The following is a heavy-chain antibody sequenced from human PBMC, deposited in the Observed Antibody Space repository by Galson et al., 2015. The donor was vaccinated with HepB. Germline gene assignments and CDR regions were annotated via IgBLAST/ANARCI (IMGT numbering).Heavy chain of an antibody. J-gene: IGHJ2*01. CDR2: ISTTGTTI. Sequence: LRLSCAASGFTFSSYTINWVRQAPGKKMEWVSYISTTGTTIYYADSVKGRFTISRDNAENSVFLQMDSLRDEDTAVYYCVRVAVDTTIFRGYWYFDLWGRGTLVTVSS. D-gene: IGHD5-18*01. V-gene: IGHV3-48*02. CDR3: VRVAVDTTIFRGYWYFDL. CDR1: GFTFSSYT.